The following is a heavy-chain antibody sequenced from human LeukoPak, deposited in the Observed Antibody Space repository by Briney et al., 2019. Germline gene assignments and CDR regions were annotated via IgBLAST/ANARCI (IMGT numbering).Heavy chain of an antibody. D-gene: IGHD3-10*01. J-gene: IGHJ4*02. Sequence: SQTLSLTCTVSGGFISSGDYYWNWIRQQPAKSLEWFGYIFYSGSAYYNPSLKSRVTISVDTSKNQFSLKLSSVTAADTAVYYCARGSTLIRGFDYWGQGTLVTVSS. CDR3: ARGSTLIRGFDY. CDR1: GGFISSGDYY. V-gene: IGHV4-31*03. CDR2: IFYSGSA.